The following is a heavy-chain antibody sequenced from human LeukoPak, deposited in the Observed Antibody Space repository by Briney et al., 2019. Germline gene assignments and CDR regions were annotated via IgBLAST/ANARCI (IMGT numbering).Heavy chain of an antibody. CDR1: GYTFTGYY. CDR3: AVSSTPREQIYCSSTSCYGFGWFDP. D-gene: IGHD2-2*01. CDR2: INPNSGGT. J-gene: IGHJ5*02. Sequence: ASVKVSCKASGYTFTGYYMHWVRQAPGQGLEWMGWINPNSGGTNYAQKFQGRVTMTRDTSISTAYMELSRLRSDDTAVYYCAVSSTPREQIYCSSTSCYGFGWFDPWGQGTLVTVSS. V-gene: IGHV1-2*02.